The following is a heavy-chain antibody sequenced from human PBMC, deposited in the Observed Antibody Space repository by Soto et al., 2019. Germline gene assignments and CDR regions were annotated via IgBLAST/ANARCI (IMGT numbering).Heavy chain of an antibody. D-gene: IGHD3-3*01. Sequence: SETLSLRCAVSGGSISSGGYSWSWIRQPPGKGLEWIGHIYYSGSTYYNPSLKSRVTISVDTSKNQFSLKLSSVTAADTAVYYCANFGVVKNYFDYWGQGTLVTVSS. J-gene: IGHJ4*02. CDR1: GGSISSGGYS. CDR3: ANFGVVKNYFDY. V-gene: IGHV4-30-2*03. CDR2: IYYSGST.